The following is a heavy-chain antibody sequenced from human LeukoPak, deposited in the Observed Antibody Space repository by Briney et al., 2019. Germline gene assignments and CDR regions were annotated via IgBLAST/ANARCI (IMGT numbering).Heavy chain of an antibody. CDR3: AREESGITIFGVVLIGFDP. Sequence: ASVKVSCKASGYTFTDYYIHWVRQAPGQGLEWMGWINPNSGGTNYAQKFQGRVTMTRDTSISTAYMELSRLRSDDTAVYYCAREESGITIFGVVLIGFDPWGQGTLVTVSS. V-gene: IGHV1-2*02. J-gene: IGHJ5*02. CDR2: INPNSGGT. D-gene: IGHD3-3*01. CDR1: GYTFTDYY.